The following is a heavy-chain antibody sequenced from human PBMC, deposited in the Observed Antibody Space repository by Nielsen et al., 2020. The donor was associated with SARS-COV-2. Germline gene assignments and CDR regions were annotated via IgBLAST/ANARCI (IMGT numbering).Heavy chain of an antibody. CDR2: TSASGGST. D-gene: IGHD7-27*01. CDR3: ARVADWGFSHLDY. CDR1: GFTFNIYA. J-gene: IGHJ4*02. V-gene: IGHV3-23*01. Sequence: GGSLRLSCAASGFTFNIYAMAWVRRAPGRGLEWVSGTSASGGSTYYADSVKGRFSISRDNSRNTLYLQMNSLRAKDTAVYYCARVADWGFSHLDYWGQGTLVTVSS.